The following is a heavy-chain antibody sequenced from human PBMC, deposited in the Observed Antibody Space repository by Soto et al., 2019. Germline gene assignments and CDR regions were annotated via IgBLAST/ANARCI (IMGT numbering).Heavy chain of an antibody. CDR2: INPNSGGT. CDR3: ARCPLWGMSYTNALYYYYYGMDV. V-gene: IGHV1-2*02. J-gene: IGHJ6*02. CDR1: GYTFTGYY. D-gene: IGHD2-8*01. Sequence: ASVKVSCKASGYTFTGYYMHWVRQAPGQGLEWMGWINPNSGGTNYAQKFQGRVTMTRDTSISTAYMELSRLRSDDPAVYYCARCPLWGMSYTNALYYYYYGMDVWGQGTTVTVSS.